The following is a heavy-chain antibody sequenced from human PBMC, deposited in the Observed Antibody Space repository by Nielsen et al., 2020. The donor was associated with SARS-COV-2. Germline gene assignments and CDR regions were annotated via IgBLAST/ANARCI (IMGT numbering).Heavy chain of an antibody. Sequence: GESLKISCAASGFTFSNYAMHWVRQAPGKGLEWVAVISFDGSNKYYADSVKGRFSISRDNSKNTLDLQMNSLRIEDTALYFCARAGPAYCAGDCYSYFFYGADVWGQGATVTVSS. D-gene: IGHD2-21*02. V-gene: IGHV3-30*04. J-gene: IGHJ6*02. CDR2: ISFDGSNK. CDR1: GFTFSNYA. CDR3: ARAGPAYCAGDCYSYFFYGADV.